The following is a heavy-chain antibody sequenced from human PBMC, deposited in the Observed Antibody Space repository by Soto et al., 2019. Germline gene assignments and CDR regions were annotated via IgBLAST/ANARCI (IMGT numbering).Heavy chain of an antibody. V-gene: IGHV1-46*03. J-gene: IGHJ4*02. D-gene: IGHD3-3*01. CDR1: GYGYRTDY. CDR3: ARAGGRGGPLRFLSY. Sequence: WKGVGYGYRTDYRHCLRKKNRQGLEWMGIINPSGGSTSYAQKFQGRVTMTRDTSTSTVYMELSSLRSEDTAVYYCARAGGRGGPLRFLSYWGQGTLVTVSS. CDR2: INPSGGST.